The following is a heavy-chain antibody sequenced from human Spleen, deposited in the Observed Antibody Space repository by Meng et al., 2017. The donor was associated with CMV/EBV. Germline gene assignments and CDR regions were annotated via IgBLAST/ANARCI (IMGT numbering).Heavy chain of an antibody. V-gene: IGHV3-43D*03. Sequence: GGSLRLSCAASGFTFDDYAMHWVRQAPGKGLEWVSLISWDGGSTYYADSVKGRFTISRDNSKNSLYLQMNSLRAEDTALYYWAKDIRPLRYFDYYYGMDVWGQGTTVTVSS. CDR1: GFTFDDYA. CDR2: ISWDGGST. CDR3: AKDIRPLRYFDYYYGMDV. D-gene: IGHD3-9*01. J-gene: IGHJ6*02.